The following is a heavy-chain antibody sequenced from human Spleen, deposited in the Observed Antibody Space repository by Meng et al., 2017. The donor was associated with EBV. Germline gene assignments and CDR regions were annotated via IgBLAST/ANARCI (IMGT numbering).Heavy chain of an antibody. V-gene: IGHV4-4*02. CDR2: IWHSGT. Sequence: GTGPGLVEPSGALPLTCTVSGGSISSDNWRSVVRQPPGKGLEWIGEIWHSGTNYSPSLKSRVTISVDKSKNQFSLNLGFMTAADTAVYYCARDLRPWLGGFDAWGPGTLVTVSS. CDR1: GGSISSDNW. J-gene: IGHJ5*02. CDR3: ARDLRPWLGGFDA. D-gene: IGHD3-10*01.